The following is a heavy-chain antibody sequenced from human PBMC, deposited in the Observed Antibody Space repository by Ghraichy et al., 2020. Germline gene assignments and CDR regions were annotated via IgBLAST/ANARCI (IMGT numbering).Heavy chain of an antibody. Sequence: GGSLRLSCAASGFTFSSYAMSWVRQAPGKGLEWVSAISGSGGSTYYADSVKGRFTISRDNSKNTLYLQMNSLRAEDTAVYYCAKDYWATRKHSKTGGMWFDPWGQGTLVTVSS. D-gene: IGHD1-26*01. CDR2: ISGSGGST. J-gene: IGHJ5*02. CDR1: GFTFSSYA. CDR3: AKDYWATRKHSKTGGMWFDP. V-gene: IGHV3-23*01.